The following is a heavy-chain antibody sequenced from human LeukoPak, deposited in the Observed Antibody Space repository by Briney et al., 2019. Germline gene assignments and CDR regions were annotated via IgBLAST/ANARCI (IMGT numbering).Heavy chain of an antibody. CDR2: ISGSGGST. Sequence: GGSLRLSCAASGFTFSSYAMSWVRQAPGKGLEWVSAISGSGGSTSYADSVKGRFTISRDNSKNTLYLQMNSLRAEDTAVYYCAKEPGGSCSSTSCYPEYFQHWGQGTLVTVSS. CDR3: AKEPGGSCSSTSCYPEYFQH. CDR1: GFTFSSYA. D-gene: IGHD2-2*01. J-gene: IGHJ1*01. V-gene: IGHV3-23*01.